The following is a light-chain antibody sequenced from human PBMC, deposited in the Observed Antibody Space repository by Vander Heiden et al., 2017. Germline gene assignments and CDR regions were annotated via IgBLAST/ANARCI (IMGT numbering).Light chain of an antibody. V-gene: IGKV2-30*02. J-gene: IGKJ2*01. CDR1: QSLVHSDGNTY. Sequence: DAVMTQSPLSLPVSLGQPASISCRSSQSLVHSDGNTYLNWFHQRPGQSPRRLIYKVSNRDSGVPDRCSGSESGTDFTLKISRVEAEDVGVYYCMQGTHWPYTFGQGTNLEI. CDR2: KVS. CDR3: MQGTHWPYT.